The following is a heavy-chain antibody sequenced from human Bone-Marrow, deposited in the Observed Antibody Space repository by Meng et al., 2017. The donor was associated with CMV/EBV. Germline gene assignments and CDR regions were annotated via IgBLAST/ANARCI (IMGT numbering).Heavy chain of an antibody. CDR3: ARGDIVVVPAAIHYYYYGMDV. Sequence: ASVKVSCKASGYTFTSYDINWVRQATGQGLEWMGWMNPNSGNTGYAQKFQGRVTMTRNTSISTAYMELSSLRSEDTAEYYCARGDIVVVPAAIHYYYYGMDVWGQGTTVTVSS. V-gene: IGHV1-8*01. J-gene: IGHJ6*01. CDR1: GYTFTSYD. D-gene: IGHD2-2*02. CDR2: MNPNSGNT.